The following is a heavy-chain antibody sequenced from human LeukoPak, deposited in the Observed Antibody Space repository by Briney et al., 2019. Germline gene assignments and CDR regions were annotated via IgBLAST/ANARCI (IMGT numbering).Heavy chain of an antibody. V-gene: IGHV4-59*08. J-gene: IGHJ4*02. CDR2: IYYSGPT. CDR3: ASANYAFQRGFDFEY. CDR1: GASISSYY. Sequence: SETLSLTCTVSGASISSYYWSWIRQPPGRGLEWIGYIYYSGPTIYNPSLKSRVTMSLDTSKNQFSLKLSSVTAADTAFYYCASANYAFQRGFDFEYWGQGTLVTVSS. D-gene: IGHD3-16*01.